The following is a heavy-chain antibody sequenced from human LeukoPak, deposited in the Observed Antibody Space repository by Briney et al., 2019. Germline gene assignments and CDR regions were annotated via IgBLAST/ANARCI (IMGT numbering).Heavy chain of an antibody. J-gene: IGHJ4*02. CDR3: AREVSEGFDF. Sequence: GGSLRLSCTASGFTFSGYSMNWIRQAPGKGLEWVSSFGTRSTSIYHAGSVKGRFAISRDNAKNSLYLQMSSLRAEDTALYYCAREVSEGFDFWGQGTLVTVSS. CDR2: FGTRSTSI. V-gene: IGHV3-21*01. D-gene: IGHD3-22*01. CDR1: GFTFSGYS.